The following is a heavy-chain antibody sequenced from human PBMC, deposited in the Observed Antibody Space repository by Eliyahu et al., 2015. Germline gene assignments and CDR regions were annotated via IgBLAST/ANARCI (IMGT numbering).Heavy chain of an antibody. CDR3: VKDWGGYLFHFDY. D-gene: IGHD3-3*01. CDR1: XFTFEDXA. J-gene: IGHJ4*02. Sequence: EVQLVESGGGLVQPGRSLRLSCAASXFTFEDXAMHWVRXGPGKGLEWVSGITWXSGNIGYADSLKGRFTISRDNAKNSLYLQMNSLRADDTAFYYCVKDWGGYLFHFDYWGQGTLVTVSS. CDR2: ITWXSGNI. V-gene: IGHV3-9*01.